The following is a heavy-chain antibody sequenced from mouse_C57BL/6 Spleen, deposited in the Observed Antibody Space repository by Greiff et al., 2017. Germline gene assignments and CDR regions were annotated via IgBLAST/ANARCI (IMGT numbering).Heavy chain of an antibody. CDR1: GYTFTSYG. Sequence: QVQLQQSGAELARPGASVKLSCKASGYTFTSYGISWVKQRTGQGLEWIGEIYPRSGNTSYNEKFKGKATLTADKSSSTAYMELRSLTSEDSAVYFCARLEDYDYDYYAMDYWGQGTSVTVSS. J-gene: IGHJ4*01. CDR2: IYPRSGNT. D-gene: IGHD2-4*01. CDR3: ARLEDYDYDYYAMDY. V-gene: IGHV1-81*01.